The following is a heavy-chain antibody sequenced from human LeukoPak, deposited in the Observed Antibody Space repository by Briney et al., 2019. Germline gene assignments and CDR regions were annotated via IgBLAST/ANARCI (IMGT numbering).Heavy chain of an antibody. J-gene: IGHJ4*02. CDR1: GYNFDKFG. CDR2: INTHNGNT. CDR3: ARDTPQHLKRYDY. V-gene: IGHV1-18*01. D-gene: IGHD6-13*01. Sequence: ASVKVSCKASGYNFDKFGIAWVRQAPGQGLGWMGWINTHNGNTKYAQQYQGRVTITTDTSTSTVYMELRSLRSDDTAVYFCARDTPQHLKRYDYWGQGTQVTVSS.